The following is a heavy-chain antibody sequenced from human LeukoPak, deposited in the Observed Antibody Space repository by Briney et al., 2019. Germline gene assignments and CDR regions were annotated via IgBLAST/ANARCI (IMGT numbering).Heavy chain of an antibody. V-gene: IGHV3-23*01. CDR2: ISGSGGST. Sequence: PGGSLRLSCAASGFTFSSYAMSWVRQAPGKGLEWVSAISGSGGSTYYADSVRGRFTISRDNSKNTLYLQMNSLRAEDTAVYYCATDPDDAFDIWGQGTMVTVFS. J-gene: IGHJ3*02. CDR3: ATDPDDAFDI. CDR1: GFTFSSYA. D-gene: IGHD1-14*01.